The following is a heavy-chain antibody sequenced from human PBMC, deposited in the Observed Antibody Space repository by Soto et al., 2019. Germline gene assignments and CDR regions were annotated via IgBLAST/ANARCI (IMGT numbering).Heavy chain of an antibody. V-gene: IGHV3-23*01. CDR2: ISGGGGST. CDR3: AKAYLPDIVVVPAAPLLFDP. CDR1: GFTFSSYA. J-gene: IGHJ5*02. Sequence: GSLRLSCAASGFTFSSYAMSWVRQAPGKGLEWVSAISGGGGSTYYADPVKGRFTISRDNSKNTLYLQMNSLRAEDTAVYYCAKAYLPDIVVVPAAPLLFDPWGKGTLVTVSS. D-gene: IGHD2-2*01.